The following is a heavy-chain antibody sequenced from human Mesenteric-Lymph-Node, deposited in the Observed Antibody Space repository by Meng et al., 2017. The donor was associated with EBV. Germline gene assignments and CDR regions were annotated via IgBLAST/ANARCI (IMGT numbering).Heavy chain of an antibody. D-gene: IGHD3-22*01. CDR1: GDSISSSGYY. CDR2: VYYSGSA. Sequence: QLQESGPGLVQPSESLSLTCTVSGDSISSSGYYWDWIRQPPGTGLVWIGSVYYSGSASYYPSVRSRVTISVDTSKNQFSLQLSSVTAADTAVYYCARRYDGVTPGGLDCWGQGTLVTVSS. V-gene: IGHV4-39*01. CDR3: ARRYDGVTPGGLDC. J-gene: IGHJ4*02.